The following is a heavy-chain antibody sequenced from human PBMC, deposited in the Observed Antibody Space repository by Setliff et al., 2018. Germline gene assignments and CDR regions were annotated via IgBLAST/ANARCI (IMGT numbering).Heavy chain of an antibody. V-gene: IGHV4-4*07. CDR3: ARDTSSDWAAWFDP. J-gene: IGHJ5*02. Sequence: KPSETLSLTCTVSGDSISTYYWSWIRRPAGKGLEWIGRVFVDGSNNYNPSLKSRVTMSVDTSKNQFSLKLTSVTAADTAIYYCARDTSSDWAAWFDPWSQGILVTVSS. CDR1: GDSISTYY. CDR2: VFVDGSN. D-gene: IGHD3-22*01.